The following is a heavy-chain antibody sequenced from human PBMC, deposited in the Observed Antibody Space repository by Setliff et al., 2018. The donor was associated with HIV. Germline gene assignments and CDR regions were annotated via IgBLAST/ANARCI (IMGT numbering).Heavy chain of an antibody. CDR2: INHSGST. Sequence: PSETLSLTCAVYGGSFSGYYWSWIRQPPGKGLEWIGEINHSGSTNYNPSLKSRVTISVDTSKNQFSLKLSSVTAADTAVYYCARVYYDSSGYYSAIPYWYFDLWGRGTLVTVSS. CDR3: ARVYYDSSGYYSAIPYWYFDL. V-gene: IGHV4-34*01. J-gene: IGHJ2*01. D-gene: IGHD3-22*01. CDR1: GGSFSGYY.